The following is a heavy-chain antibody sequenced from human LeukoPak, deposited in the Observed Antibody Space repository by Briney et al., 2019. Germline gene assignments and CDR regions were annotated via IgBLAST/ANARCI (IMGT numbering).Heavy chain of an antibody. V-gene: IGHV3-7*01. J-gene: IGHJ3*02. CDR2: IKQDGSEK. Sequence: GGSLRLSCAASGFTFSSYSMNWVRQAPGKGLEWVANIKQDGSEKYYVDSVKGRFTISRDNAKNSLYLQMNSLRAEDTAVYYCARERITMIVVVPRGAFDIWGQGTMVTVSS. CDR1: GFTFSSYS. D-gene: IGHD3-22*01. CDR3: ARERITMIVVVPRGAFDI.